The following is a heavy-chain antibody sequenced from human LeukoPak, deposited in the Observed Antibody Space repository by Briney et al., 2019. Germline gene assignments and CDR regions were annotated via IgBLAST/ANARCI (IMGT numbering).Heavy chain of an antibody. D-gene: IGHD3-10*01. V-gene: IGHV4-59*08. CDR3: ARLGGILWFGESGWFDP. Sequence: SETLSLTCTVSGGSISSYYWSWIRQPPGKGLEWIGYIYYSGSTNYNPSLKSRVTISVDTSKNQFSLKLSSVTAADTAVYYCARLGGILWFGESGWFDPWGQGTLVTVSS. CDR2: IYYSGST. J-gene: IGHJ5*02. CDR1: GGSISSYY.